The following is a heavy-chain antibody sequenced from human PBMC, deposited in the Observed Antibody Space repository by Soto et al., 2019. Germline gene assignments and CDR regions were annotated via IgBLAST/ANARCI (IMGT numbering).Heavy chain of an antibody. Sequence: PSETLSLTCTVSVGSISSSSYYWGWIRQPPGKGLEWIGSIYYSGSTYYNPSLKSRVTISVDTSKNQFSLKLSSVTAADTAVYYCARDYGSGSYYNYYYYGMDVWGQGTTVT. V-gene: IGHV4-39*01. J-gene: IGHJ6*02. CDR1: VGSISSSSYY. D-gene: IGHD3-10*01. CDR2: IYYSGST. CDR3: ARDYGSGSYYNYYYYGMDV.